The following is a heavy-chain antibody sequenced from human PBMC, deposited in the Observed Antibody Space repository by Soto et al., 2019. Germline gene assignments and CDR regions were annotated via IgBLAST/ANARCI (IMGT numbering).Heavy chain of an antibody. J-gene: IGHJ4*02. V-gene: IGHV3-33*01. Sequence: QVQLVESGGGVVQPGRSLTLSCAASGFTFSSYGMHWVRQAPGKGLEWVAVIWYDGSNKYYADSVKGRFTISRDNSKNRLYLQMTSLRAEDTAVYYCARGNSGSYGSDYWGQGTLVTVSS. CDR1: GFTFSSYG. D-gene: IGHD1-26*01. CDR3: ARGNSGSYGSDY. CDR2: IWYDGSNK.